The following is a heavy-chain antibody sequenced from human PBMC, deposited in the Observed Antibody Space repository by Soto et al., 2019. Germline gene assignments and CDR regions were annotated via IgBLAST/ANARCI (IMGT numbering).Heavy chain of an antibody. CDR3: AKAPGIAAAGKGAGYYYYGMDV. CDR1: GFTFSRYA. Sequence: GGSLRLSCAASGFTFSRYAMSWVRQAPGKGLEWVSAISGSGGSTYYADSVKGRFTISRDNSKNTLYLQMNRLRAEDTAVYYCAKAPGIAAAGKGAGYYYYGMDVWGQGTTVTVSS. J-gene: IGHJ6*02. D-gene: IGHD6-13*01. CDR2: ISGSGGST. V-gene: IGHV3-23*01.